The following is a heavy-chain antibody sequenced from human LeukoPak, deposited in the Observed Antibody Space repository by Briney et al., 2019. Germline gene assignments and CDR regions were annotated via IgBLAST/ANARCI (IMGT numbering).Heavy chain of an antibody. CDR1: NASIISSSYY. CDR3: ARQKILDDNYDSSGYYVDQ. CDR2: IYYRGRT. Sequence: SETLSLTCSVSNASIISSSYYWGWIRQPPGKGLEWIGSIYYRGRTYYNPSLKIRVTISADTSKDQFSLNLNSVTASDTAVYYCARQKILDDNYDSSGYYVDQWGQGSLVTVSS. D-gene: IGHD3-22*01. V-gene: IGHV4-39*01. J-gene: IGHJ4*02.